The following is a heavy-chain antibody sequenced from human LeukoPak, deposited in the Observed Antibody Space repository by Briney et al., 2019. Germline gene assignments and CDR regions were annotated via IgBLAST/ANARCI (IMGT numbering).Heavy chain of an antibody. CDR3: ARATQYSGNFRGPEYFQT. CDR1: GVSINIYY. CDR2: IYTSGST. Sequence: PSETLSLTCTVSGVSINIYYWSWIRQPAGKGLEWIGRIYTSGSTDYNPSLNSRVTMSVDTSRNQFSLKLTSVTAADTAVYYCARATQYSGNFRGPEYFQTWGQGTLATVSP. V-gene: IGHV4-4*07. D-gene: IGHD1-26*01. J-gene: IGHJ1*01.